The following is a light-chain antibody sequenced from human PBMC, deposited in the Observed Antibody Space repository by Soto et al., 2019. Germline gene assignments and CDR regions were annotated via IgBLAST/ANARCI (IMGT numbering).Light chain of an antibody. V-gene: IGKV3-20*01. CDR2: GAS. CDR3: QQYGESPPT. J-gene: IGKJ4*01. Sequence: EIVLTQSPGTLSLSPGERATLSCRASQSVRNTYVAWYQKKPGQAHRLLVSGASSRATGIPDRYSGSGSGTDFTLTINRLEPEDFAVYFCQQYGESPPTFGGGTKVEIK. CDR1: QSVRNTY.